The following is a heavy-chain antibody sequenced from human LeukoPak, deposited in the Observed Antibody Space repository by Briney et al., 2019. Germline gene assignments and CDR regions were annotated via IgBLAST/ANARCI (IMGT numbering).Heavy chain of an antibody. D-gene: IGHD3-22*01. Sequence: PSETLSLTCNVPGGSISSYYCSWIRQPPGKGLEWIGYIYYSGSTNYNPSLKSRVTISVDTSKNQFSLKLSSVTAADTAVYYCARDAYYYDSSGKITRWFDPWGQGTLVTVSS. J-gene: IGHJ5*02. CDR2: IYYSGST. CDR3: ARDAYYYDSSGKITRWFDP. V-gene: IGHV4-59*01. CDR1: GGSISSYY.